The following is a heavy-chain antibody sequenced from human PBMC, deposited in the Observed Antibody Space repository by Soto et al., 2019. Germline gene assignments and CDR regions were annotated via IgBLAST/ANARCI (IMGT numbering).Heavy chain of an antibody. D-gene: IGHD6-6*01. CDR1: GFNVTNTY. CDR3: ARDRSDSSRDDSFDI. Sequence: GGSLRLSCAVSGFNVTNTYMSWVRQAPGKGLEWVSVIYRGFSTFYADSVKGRSTVSRDDSKNTVSLQMNSLRAEDTAVYYCARDRSDSSRDDSFDIWGQGTMVTVSS. V-gene: IGHV3-53*01. J-gene: IGHJ3*02. CDR2: IYRGFST.